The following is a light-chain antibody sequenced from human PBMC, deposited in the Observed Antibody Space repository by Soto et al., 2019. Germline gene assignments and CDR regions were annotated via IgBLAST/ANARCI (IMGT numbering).Light chain of an antibody. V-gene: IGKV3-15*01. CDR3: QQYNNWPFIT. J-gene: IGKJ5*01. CDR2: GAS. Sequence: ERVMTQSPATLSVSPGERATLSCRASQSVRGNLAWYQQKPGQSPRLIIYGASSRATGIPARFSGSGSGTEFTLTISSLQSEDFAVYYCQQYNNWPFITFGQGTRLEIK. CDR1: QSVRGN.